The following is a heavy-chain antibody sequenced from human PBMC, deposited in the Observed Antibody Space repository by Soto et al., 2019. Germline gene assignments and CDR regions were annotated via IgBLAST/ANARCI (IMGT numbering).Heavy chain of an antibody. CDR2: IIPIFGTA. Sequence: QVQLVQSGAEVKKPGSSVKVSCKASGGTFSSYAISWVRQAPGQGLEWMGGIIPIFGTANYAQKFQGRVTITADESTSTAYMELSSLRSEDTAVYYCARAGPIAARPFYYYGMDVWGQGTTVTVSS. V-gene: IGHV1-69*01. CDR3: ARAGPIAARPFYYYGMDV. CDR1: GGTFSSYA. D-gene: IGHD6-6*01. J-gene: IGHJ6*02.